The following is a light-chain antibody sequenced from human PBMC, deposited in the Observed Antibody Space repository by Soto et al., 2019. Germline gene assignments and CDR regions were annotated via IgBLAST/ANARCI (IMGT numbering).Light chain of an antibody. CDR2: DAS. V-gene: IGKV1-5*01. CDR3: QQYNSYPWT. CDR1: QSISSW. Sequence: DIQITQSPSTLSASVGDRVTITCGASQSISSWLAWYQQKPGKAPKLLIYDASSLESGVPSRFSGSGSGTEFTLTISSLQPDDFATYYCQQYNSYPWTFGQGTKVDIK. J-gene: IGKJ1*01.